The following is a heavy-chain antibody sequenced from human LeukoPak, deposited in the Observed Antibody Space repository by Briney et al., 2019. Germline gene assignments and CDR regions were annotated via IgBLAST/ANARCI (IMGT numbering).Heavy chain of an antibody. D-gene: IGHD6-13*01. CDR2: INHSGST. Sequence: SETLSLTCAVYGGSFSGYYWSWIRQPPGKGLEWIGEINHSGSTNYNPSLKSRVTISVDTSKNQFSLKLSSVTAADTAVYYCARGGEIAAAGTTHFDYWAREPWSPSPQ. J-gene: IGHJ4*02. V-gene: IGHV4-34*01. CDR1: GGSFSGYY. CDR3: ARGGEIAAAGTTHFDY.